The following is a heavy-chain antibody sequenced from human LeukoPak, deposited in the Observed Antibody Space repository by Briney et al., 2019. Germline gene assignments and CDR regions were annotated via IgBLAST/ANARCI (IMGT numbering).Heavy chain of an antibody. CDR1: GGSISSYY. CDR3: ARGSIAARNDAFDI. CDR2: IYYSGST. Sequence: KPSETLSLTCTVSGGSISSYYWSWIRQPPGKGLEWIGYIYYSGSTNYNPSLKSRVTISLDTSENQFSLKLRSVTAADTAVYYCARGSIAARNDAFDIWGQGTMVTVSS. D-gene: IGHD6-6*01. J-gene: IGHJ3*02. V-gene: IGHV4-59*01.